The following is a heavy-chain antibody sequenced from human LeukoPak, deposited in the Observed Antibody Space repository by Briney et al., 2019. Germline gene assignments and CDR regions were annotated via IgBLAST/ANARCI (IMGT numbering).Heavy chain of an antibody. Sequence: GASVKVSCKASGYTFTSYYMHWVRQAPGQGLEWMGIINPSGGSTSYAQKFQGRVTMTRDTSTSTVYMELSSLRSEDTAVCYCAVHGVVGAFDIWGQGTMVTVSS. CDR1: GYTFTSYY. CDR3: AVHGVVGAFDI. J-gene: IGHJ3*02. V-gene: IGHV1-46*01. D-gene: IGHD2-15*01. CDR2: INPSGGST.